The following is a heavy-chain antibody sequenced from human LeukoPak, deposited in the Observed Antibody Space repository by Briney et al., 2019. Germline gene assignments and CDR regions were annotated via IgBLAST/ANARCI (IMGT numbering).Heavy chain of an antibody. J-gene: IGHJ3*02. CDR3: ARPELRGYSGYDPLSDAFDI. V-gene: IGHV1-69*13. CDR2: IIPIFGTA. CDR1: GYTFTGYH. D-gene: IGHD5-12*01. Sequence: SVKVSCTASGYTFTGYHMHWVRQAPGQGLEWMGGIIPIFGTAKYAQKLQDRVTITADESTNTVYMELSSLRSEDTAVYYCARPELRGYSGYDPLSDAFDIWGQGTMATISS.